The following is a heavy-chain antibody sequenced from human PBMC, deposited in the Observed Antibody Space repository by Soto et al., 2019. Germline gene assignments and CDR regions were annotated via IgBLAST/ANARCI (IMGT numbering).Heavy chain of an antibody. CDR1: GFTFSRAW. J-gene: IGHJ6*02. CDR2: IKTKSDGGTT. D-gene: IGHD6-19*01. CDR3: PRVQSYYHHGMDV. Sequence: EVQRVESGGGLVKPGESLRLSCAASGFTFSRAWMSWVRQSPGKGLEWVGRIKTKSDGGTTDYAAPVKGRFTISRDDSEEIACVYTNSIEPYDTAVYYSPRVQSYYHHGMDVWGQGTTVTVSS. V-gene: IGHV3-15*01.